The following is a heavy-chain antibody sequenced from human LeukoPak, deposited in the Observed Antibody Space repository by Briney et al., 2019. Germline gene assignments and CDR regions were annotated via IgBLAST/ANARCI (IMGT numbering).Heavy chain of an antibody. CDR3: ARSPKTYYYDSSGYYNFDY. D-gene: IGHD3-22*01. J-gene: IGHJ4*02. Sequence: SQTLSLTCTVSGGSISSGDYSWSWIRQPPGKGLEWIGYIYYSGSTNYNPSLKSRVPISVDTSKNQFSLKLSSVTAADTAVYYCARSPKTYYYDSSGYYNFDYWGQGTLVTVSS. V-gene: IGHV4-30-4*01. CDR2: IYYSGST. CDR1: GGSISSGDYS.